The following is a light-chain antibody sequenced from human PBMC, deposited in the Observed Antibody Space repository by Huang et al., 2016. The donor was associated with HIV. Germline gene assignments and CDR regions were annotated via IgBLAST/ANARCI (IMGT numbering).Light chain of an antibody. Sequence: EIVLTQSPDTLSLSPGERATVSCRVSQTIKNIYLAWYQQKPGQGPRLLIYGASSRAPDIPDRFSGSGSGTDFTLTINRLEPEDFAVYYCQQYDSSQGISFGQGTRLEIK. V-gene: IGKV3-20*01. CDR2: GAS. J-gene: IGKJ5*01. CDR3: QQYDSSQGIS. CDR1: QTIKNIY.